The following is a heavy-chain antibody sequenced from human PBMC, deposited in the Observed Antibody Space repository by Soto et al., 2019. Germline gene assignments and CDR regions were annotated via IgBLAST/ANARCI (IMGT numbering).Heavy chain of an antibody. D-gene: IGHD2-8*01. CDR2: ISAHNGNT. CDR1: GYTFTSYG. CDR3: ARDLGVFPVY. J-gene: IGHJ4*02. Sequence: GASVKVSCKASGYTFTSYGISWVRQAPGQGLEWMGWISAHNGNTKYGQKLQGRVTMTTDTSTSTAYMELRSLRSDDTAVYYCARDLGVFPVYWGQGTLVSVSS. V-gene: IGHV1-18*01.